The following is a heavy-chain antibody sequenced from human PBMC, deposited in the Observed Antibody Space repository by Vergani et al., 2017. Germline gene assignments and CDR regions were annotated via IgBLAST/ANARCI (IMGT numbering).Heavy chain of an antibody. CDR1: GYTFTGYY. CDR3: ARYIVVVPAAMRACRFDP. V-gene: IGHV1-2*02. D-gene: IGHD2-2*01. J-gene: IGHJ5*02. Sequence: QVQLVQSGAEVKKPGASVKVSCKASGYTFTGYYMHWVRQAPGQGLEWMGWINPNSGGTNYAQKFQGRVTMTRDTSISTAYMELSRLRSDDTAVYYCARYIVVVPAAMRACRFDPWGQGTLVTVSS. CDR2: INPNSGGT.